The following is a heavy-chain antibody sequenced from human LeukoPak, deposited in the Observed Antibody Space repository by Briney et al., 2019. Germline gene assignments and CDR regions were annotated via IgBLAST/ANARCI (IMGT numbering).Heavy chain of an antibody. D-gene: IGHD3-3*01. CDR3: AREPTIFGSYNWFDP. Sequence: SETLSLTCTVSGGSISSYYWSWIRQPAGKGLEWIGRIYTSGSTNCNPSLKSRVTMSVDTSKNQFSLKLSSVTAADTAVYYCAREPTIFGSYNWFDPWGQGTLVTVSS. CDR1: GGSISSYY. CDR2: IYTSGST. J-gene: IGHJ5*02. V-gene: IGHV4-4*07.